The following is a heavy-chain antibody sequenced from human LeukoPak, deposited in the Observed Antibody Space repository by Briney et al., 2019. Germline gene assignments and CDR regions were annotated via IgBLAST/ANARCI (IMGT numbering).Heavy chain of an antibody. V-gene: IGHV3-30*18. Sequence: PGRSLRLSCAASGFTFSNYGMHWVRQAPGKGLEWVVVISHDGSNNNYADSVKGRFTISRDNSKNTLYLQMNSLGPEDTAVHYCAKVRVGTAHFDYWGQGTLVTVSS. J-gene: IGHJ4*02. D-gene: IGHD2-15*01. CDR2: ISHDGSNN. CDR1: GFTFSNYG. CDR3: AKVRVGTAHFDY.